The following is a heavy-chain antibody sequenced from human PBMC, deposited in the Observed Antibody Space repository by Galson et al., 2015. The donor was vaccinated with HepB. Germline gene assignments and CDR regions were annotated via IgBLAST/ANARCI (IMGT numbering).Heavy chain of an antibody. D-gene: IGHD3-10*01. V-gene: IGHV4-39*07. Sequence: SETLSLTCTVSGGSISSSSYYWGWIRQPPGKGLEWIGSIYYSRSTYYNPSLKSRVTISVDTSKNQFSLKLSSVTAADTAVYYCARDQMRRLLWFGELSSELDAFDIWGQGTMVTVSS. CDR2: IYYSRST. CDR3: ARDQMRRLLWFGELSSELDAFDI. J-gene: IGHJ3*02. CDR1: GGSISSSSYY.